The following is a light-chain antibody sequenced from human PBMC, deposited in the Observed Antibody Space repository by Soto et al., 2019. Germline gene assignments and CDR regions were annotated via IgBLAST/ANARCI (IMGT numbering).Light chain of an antibody. CDR3: QHYSLYSPWT. CDR1: QNINAW. J-gene: IGKJ1*01. Sequence: DIHMTQSPSSLSVSVGDRVTITCRTSQNINAWLAWYQQRPGQAPKLLIYDASTVQSGVPSRFSGSRSGTEFPLTITGLQLDDSATYYCQHYSLYSPWTFGQGTEVEIK. V-gene: IGKV1-5*01. CDR2: DAS.